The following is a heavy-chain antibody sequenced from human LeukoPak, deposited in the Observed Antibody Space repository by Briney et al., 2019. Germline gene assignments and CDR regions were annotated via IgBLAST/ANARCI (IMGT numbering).Heavy chain of an antibody. CDR1: GFTFSSYG. D-gene: IGHD6-19*01. Sequence: PGRSLRLSCAASGFTFSSYGMHWVRQAPGKGLEWVAVISYDGSNKYYAESLKGRFTISRDNSKNTLFLQMNNLRAEDTAVYYCAKDRSSSGWYYFDYWGQGTLVTVSS. V-gene: IGHV3-30*18. CDR3: AKDRSSSGWYYFDY. CDR2: ISYDGSNK. J-gene: IGHJ4*02.